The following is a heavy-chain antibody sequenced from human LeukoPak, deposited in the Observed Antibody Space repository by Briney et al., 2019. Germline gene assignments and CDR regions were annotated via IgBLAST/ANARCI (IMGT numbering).Heavy chain of an antibody. D-gene: IGHD1-26*01. CDR3: AKHMRATNTYSFFGLDV. Sequence: GGSLRLPCAATGFTFKDYGMHWVRQPPGRGLEWFLSINWKGGGTDYADSVKGRFTISRDNAKNSLYLQLSSLRPEDTALYYCAKHMRATNTYSFFGLDVWGQGTTVTVSS. J-gene: IGHJ6*02. CDR1: GFTFKDYG. V-gene: IGHV3-9*01. CDR2: INWKGGGT.